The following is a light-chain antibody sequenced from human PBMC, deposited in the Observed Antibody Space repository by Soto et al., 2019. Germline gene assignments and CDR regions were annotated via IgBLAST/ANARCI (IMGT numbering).Light chain of an antibody. J-gene: IGKJ1*01. V-gene: IGKV1-5*03. CDR1: QRISTW. CDR3: QEYSTYSWT. CDR2: KAS. Sequence: DIQMTQSPSTLSASVGDTVTITCRASQRISTWLAWYQQKSEKAARLLIYKASNLESGVPLRFSVSGSGTEFPLTISSLQPADFATNHYQEYSTYSWTFVQGTKVEVQ.